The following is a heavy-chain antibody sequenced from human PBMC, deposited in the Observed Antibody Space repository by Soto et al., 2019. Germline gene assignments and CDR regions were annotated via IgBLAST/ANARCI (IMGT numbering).Heavy chain of an antibody. Sequence: SETLSLTCAVYGGSFSGYYWSWIRQPPGKGLEWIGEINRSGSTNYNPSLKSRVTISVDTSKNQFSLKLSSVTAADTAVYYCARDAPYYDFWSGPRGYYGMDVWGQGTTVTVSS. CDR3: ARDAPYYDFWSGPRGYYGMDV. V-gene: IGHV4-34*01. CDR1: GGSFSGYY. D-gene: IGHD3-3*01. CDR2: INRSGST. J-gene: IGHJ6*02.